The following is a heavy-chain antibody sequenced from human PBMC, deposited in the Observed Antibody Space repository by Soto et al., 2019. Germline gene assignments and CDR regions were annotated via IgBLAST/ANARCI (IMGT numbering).Heavy chain of an antibody. D-gene: IGHD2-8*02. CDR1: GFTVSTFG. Sequence: QVQLVESGGGVVQPGRSLRLSCAVSGFTVSTFGMHWVRQAPGKGLEWVAVISRDGGTKFYPDSVKSRFTISRDNSMNTLFLEMNSVLGDDIAVYYCTGEVASGYWGQGTLVTVSS. J-gene: IGHJ4*02. V-gene: IGHV3-30*03. CDR3: TGEVASGY. CDR2: ISRDGGTK.